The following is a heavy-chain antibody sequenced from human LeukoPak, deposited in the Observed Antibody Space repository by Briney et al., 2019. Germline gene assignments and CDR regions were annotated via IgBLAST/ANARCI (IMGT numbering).Heavy chain of an antibody. Sequence: SETLSLTCTVSGGSISSYYWSWIRQPPGKGLEWIGYIYYSGSTSYNPSLKSRVTISVDTSKNHFSLKLSSVTAADTAVYYCARDGEYYYDSSGYCNWFDPWGQGTLVTVSS. J-gene: IGHJ5*02. D-gene: IGHD3-22*01. CDR1: GGSISSYY. CDR2: IYYSGST. CDR3: ARDGEYYYDSSGYCNWFDP. V-gene: IGHV4-59*01.